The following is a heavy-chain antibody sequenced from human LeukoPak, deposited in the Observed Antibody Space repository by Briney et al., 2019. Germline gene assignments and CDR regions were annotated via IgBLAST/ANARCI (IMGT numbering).Heavy chain of an antibody. D-gene: IGHD3-10*01. CDR2: IYHTGST. V-gene: IGHV4-4*02. Sequence: PSETLSLTCTVSGGSISSSNWWSWVRQPPGKGLEWIGEIYHTGSTNYNPSLKSRVTISVDMSKNQFSLMLSSVTAANTAVYYCARELVRGVIGYWGQGTLVTVSS. J-gene: IGHJ4*02. CDR1: GGSISSSNW. CDR3: ARELVRGVIGY.